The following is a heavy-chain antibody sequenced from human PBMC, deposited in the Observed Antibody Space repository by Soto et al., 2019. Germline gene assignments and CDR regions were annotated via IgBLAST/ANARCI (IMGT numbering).Heavy chain of an antibody. J-gene: IGHJ2*01. V-gene: IGHV1-46*01. CDR2: INPSGGST. CDR3: ARGGSLYWYFDL. D-gene: IGHD1-26*01. CDR1: GCTFSSYY. Sequence: ASVKVSCKASGCTFSSYYMHWVRQAPGQGLEWMGIINPSGGSTNYAQKFQGRVTMTRDTSTSTVYMELSSLRSEDTAVYYCARGGSLYWYFDLWGRGTLVTVSS.